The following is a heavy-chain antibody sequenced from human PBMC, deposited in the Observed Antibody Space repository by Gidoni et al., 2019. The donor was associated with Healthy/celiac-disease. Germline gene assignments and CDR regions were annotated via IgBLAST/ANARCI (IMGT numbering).Heavy chain of an antibody. Sequence: EVQLLESGGGLLQRGGCRRPSCAASGFTFSSYAMSWVRQVPGKGLEWVSAISGSGGSTYYADSVKGLFTISRDNSKNTLYLQMNSLRAEDTAVYYCAKVGGDSSGYYYFDYWGQGTLVTVSS. CDR1: GFTFSSYA. J-gene: IGHJ4*02. CDR2: ISGSGGST. V-gene: IGHV3-23*01. CDR3: AKVGGDSSGYYYFDY. D-gene: IGHD3-22*01.